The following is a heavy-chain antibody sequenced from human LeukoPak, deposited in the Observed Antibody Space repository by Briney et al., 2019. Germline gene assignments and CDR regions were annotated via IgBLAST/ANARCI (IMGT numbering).Heavy chain of an antibody. CDR1: GFIFNNYA. CDR2: ISWNSGSI. Sequence: GRSLRLSCAGSGFIFNNYAMHWVRQPPGKGLEWVSGISWNSGSIDYADSVKGRFTISRDNSKNTLYLQMNSLRAEDTAVYYCARVLGDYYDNWGQGTLVTVSS. CDR3: ARVLGDYYDN. J-gene: IGHJ4*02. V-gene: IGHV3-9*01. D-gene: IGHD3-16*01.